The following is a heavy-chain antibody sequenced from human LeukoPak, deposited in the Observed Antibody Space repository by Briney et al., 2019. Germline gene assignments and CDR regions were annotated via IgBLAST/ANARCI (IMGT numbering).Heavy chain of an antibody. CDR1: GVMFSSYG. Sequence: GGSLRLSCAASGVMFSSYGMQWVRQSPGKGLEWVAFIRHDENKKYYADSVKGRFTISRDNSKNTLYLQMNSLRVEDTAVYSCASHSSGSTFYYYYYMDVWGKGTTVTISS. D-gene: IGHD3-22*01. V-gene: IGHV3-30*02. J-gene: IGHJ6*03. CDR2: IRHDENKK. CDR3: ASHSSGSTFYYYYYMDV.